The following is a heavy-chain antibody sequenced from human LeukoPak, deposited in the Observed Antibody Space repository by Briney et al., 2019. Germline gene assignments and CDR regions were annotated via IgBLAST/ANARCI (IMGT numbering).Heavy chain of an antibody. CDR3: AKVRAPSGWFNSDY. J-gene: IGHJ4*02. Sequence: GGSLRLSCAASGFTFSNYVMSWVRQAPGKGLEWVSGISSSGDSTYYADSVKGRFTISRDNSKNTLYLQMNSLRVKDTAAYYCAKVRAPSGWFNSDYWGQGTLVTVSS. CDR1: GFTFSNYV. CDR2: ISSSGDST. V-gene: IGHV3-23*01. D-gene: IGHD6-19*01.